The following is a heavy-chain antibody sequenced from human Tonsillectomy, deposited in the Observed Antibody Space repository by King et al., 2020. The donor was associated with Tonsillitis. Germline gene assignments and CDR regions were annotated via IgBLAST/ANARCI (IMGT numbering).Heavy chain of an antibody. CDR2: IYSGGST. J-gene: IGHJ6*03. Sequence: VQLVESGGGLVQPGGSLRLSCAASGFTVSSNYMSWVRLAPGKGLEWVAVIYSGGSTYYADSVKGRFTISRDNSKNTLYLKMNSLRAEDTAVDYCARAEYSSSSTYYYYYLDVWGKGTTVTVSS. V-gene: IGHV3-66*01. D-gene: IGHD6-6*01. CDR3: ARAEYSSSSTYYYYYLDV. CDR1: GFTVSSNY.